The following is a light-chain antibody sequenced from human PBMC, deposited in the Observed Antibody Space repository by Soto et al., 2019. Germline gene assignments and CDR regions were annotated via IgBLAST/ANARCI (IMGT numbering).Light chain of an antibody. CDR3: CSYAGSSTPHVV. V-gene: IGLV2-23*01. CDR1: SSDVGSYNL. Sequence: QLVLTQPASVSGSPGQSITISCTGTSSDVGSYNLVSWYQQHPGKAPKLMIYEGSKRPSGVSNRFSGSKSGNTASLTISELQAEDEADYYCCSYAGSSTPHVVFGGGTKLTVL. J-gene: IGLJ2*01. CDR2: EGS.